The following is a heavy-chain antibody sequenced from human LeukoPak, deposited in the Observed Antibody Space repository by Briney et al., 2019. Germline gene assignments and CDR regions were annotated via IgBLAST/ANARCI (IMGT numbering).Heavy chain of an antibody. CDR3: ARDLLVLTGSGPESAFAI. CDR2: IYYTGST. J-gene: IGHJ3*02. CDR1: GASLSTSPYY. V-gene: IGHV4-39*07. Sequence: PSETLSLTCSVSGASLSTSPYYWGWIRQPPGKGLEWIGNIYYTGSTYYNVSLNSRVTISIDTSKNQFSLKLTSVTAADTAVYYCARDLLVLTGSGPESAFAIWGQGTVVTVSS. D-gene: IGHD3-9*01.